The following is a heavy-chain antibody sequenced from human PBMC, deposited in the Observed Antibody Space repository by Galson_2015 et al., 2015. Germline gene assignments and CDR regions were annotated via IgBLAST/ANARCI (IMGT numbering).Heavy chain of an antibody. CDR3: ARAHRSGPAGVDY. V-gene: IGHV3-11*01. J-gene: IGHJ4*02. D-gene: IGHD6-19*01. CDR2: ISSSGNTI. Sequence: SLRLSCAASGFTFSDYYMSWIRQAPGKGLEWLSYISSSGNTIYYADSVRDRFTISRDNAKNSLFLQMTNLRDEDTAVYYCARAHRSGPAGVDYWGQGALVIVSS. CDR1: GFTFSDYY.